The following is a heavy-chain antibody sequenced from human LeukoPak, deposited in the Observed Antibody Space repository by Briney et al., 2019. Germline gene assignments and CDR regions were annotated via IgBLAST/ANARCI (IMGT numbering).Heavy chain of an antibody. CDR1: GGSISSYY. Sequence: SETLSLTCTVSGGSISSYYWSWIRQPPGKGLEWIGYIYYSGSTNYNPSLKSRVTISVDTSKNQFSLKLSSVTAADTAVYYCARGEYYYDSSGPENWFDPWGQGTLVTVSS. CDR3: ARGEYYYDSSGPENWFDP. J-gene: IGHJ5*02. V-gene: IGHV4-59*01. CDR2: IYYSGST. D-gene: IGHD3-22*01.